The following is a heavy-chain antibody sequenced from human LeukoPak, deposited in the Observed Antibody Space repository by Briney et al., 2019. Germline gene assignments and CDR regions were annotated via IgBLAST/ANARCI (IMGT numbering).Heavy chain of an antibody. V-gene: IGHV3-30*02. D-gene: IGHD4-23*01. CDR3: AKDRLTTVVMGYLDY. CDR1: GFTFSSYG. CDR2: IRYDGSNK. Sequence: GGSLRLSCAASGFTFSSYGMHWVRQAPGKGLEWVAFIRYDGSNKYYADSVKGRFTISRDNSKNTLYLQMNSLRTDDTAVYYCAKDRLTTVVMGYLDYWGQGTLVTVPS. J-gene: IGHJ4*02.